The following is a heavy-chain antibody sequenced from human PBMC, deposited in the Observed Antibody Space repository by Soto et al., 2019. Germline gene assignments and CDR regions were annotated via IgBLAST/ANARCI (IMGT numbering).Heavy chain of an antibody. CDR1: VATFIVSY. CDR3: AMGNCNPYDYYAMDV. Sequence: LTCGDCVATFIVSYRRWIRHPLRKGLEWIGEINHSGSTKYNPYLKSRVNISVDTSKNQFSLKLSSVTAADTAVYDCAMGNCNPYDYYAMDVWRTGATVT. V-gene: IGHV4-34*08. D-gene: IGHD1-1*01. J-gene: IGHJ6*04. CDR2: INHSGST.